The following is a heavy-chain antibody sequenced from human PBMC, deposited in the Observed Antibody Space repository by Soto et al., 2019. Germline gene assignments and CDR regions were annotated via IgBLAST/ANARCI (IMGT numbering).Heavy chain of an antibody. CDR3: ARYRREAVAGYTLDN. CDR2: VYNSGST. CDR1: GGSIGSNY. V-gene: IGHV4-59*01. Sequence: PSETLSLTCTVSGGSIGSNYWTWIRQPPGKGLEWIGYVYNSGSTNYNPSLKSRVTISEDTSKSQFSLKVNSMTAADTAVYYCARYRREAVAGYTLDNWGQGILVTVSS. J-gene: IGHJ4*02. D-gene: IGHD6-13*01.